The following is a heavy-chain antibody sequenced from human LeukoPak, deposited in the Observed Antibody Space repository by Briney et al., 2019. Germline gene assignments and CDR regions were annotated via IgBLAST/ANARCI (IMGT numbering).Heavy chain of an antibody. CDR3: ARSSYYGSGSYRY. CDR2: IYYSGST. D-gene: IGHD3-10*01. J-gene: IGHJ4*02. Sequence: PSETLSLTCTVSGGSISSYYWSWIRQPPGKGLEWIGYIYYSGSTNYNPSLKSRVTISVDTSKNQFSLKLSSVTAADTAVYYCARSSYYGSGSYRYWGQGTLVTVSS. CDR1: GGSISSYY. V-gene: IGHV4-59*01.